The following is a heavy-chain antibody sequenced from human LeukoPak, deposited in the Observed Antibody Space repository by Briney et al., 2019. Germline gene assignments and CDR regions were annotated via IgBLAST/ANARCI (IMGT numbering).Heavy chain of an antibody. Sequence: GASVKVSCKASGYTFTGYYMHWVRQAPGQGLEWMGWINPNSGGTNYAQKFQGRVTMTRDTSISTAYMELSRLRSDDTAVYYCAGRLERENSSGYSVRPDAFDIWGQGTMVTVSS. CDR2: INPNSGGT. J-gene: IGHJ3*02. D-gene: IGHD3-22*01. CDR3: AGRLERENSSGYSVRPDAFDI. V-gene: IGHV1-2*02. CDR1: GYTFTGYY.